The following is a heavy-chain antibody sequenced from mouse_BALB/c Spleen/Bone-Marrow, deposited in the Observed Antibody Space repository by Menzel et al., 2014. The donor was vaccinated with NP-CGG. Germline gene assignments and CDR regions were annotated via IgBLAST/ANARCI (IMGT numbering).Heavy chain of an antibody. Sequence: EVQGVESGGGLVQPGGSLKLSCVASGFTFSSYVMSWVRQTPDKRLELVATINNNGGSTYYPDSVKGQFTISRDNAKNTLYLQMSSLKSEDTAMYYCARVYGWYFDVWGAGTTVTVSS. CDR1: GFTFSSYV. CDR2: INNNGGST. V-gene: IGHV5-6-3*01. CDR3: ARVYGWYFDV. J-gene: IGHJ1*01. D-gene: IGHD1-1*01.